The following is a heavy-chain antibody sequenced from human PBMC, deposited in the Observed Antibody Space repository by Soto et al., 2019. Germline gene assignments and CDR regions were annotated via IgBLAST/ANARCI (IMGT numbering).Heavy chain of an antibody. Sequence: EVQLLESGGGLVQPGGSLRLSCGASGFTFSSYAMRWVRQAPGKGLEWVSAISGSGDSTYYADSVKGRFTISRDNSKNTLYLQMNSLRAEDAAVYACARRGSGSYYDYWGQGTLVTVSS. CDR1: GFTFSSYA. V-gene: IGHV3-23*01. D-gene: IGHD1-26*01. J-gene: IGHJ4*02. CDR3: ARRGSGSYYDY. CDR2: ISGSGDST.